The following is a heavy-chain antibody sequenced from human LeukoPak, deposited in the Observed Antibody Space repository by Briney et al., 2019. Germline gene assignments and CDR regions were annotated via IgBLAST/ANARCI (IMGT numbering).Heavy chain of an antibody. V-gene: IGHV3-7*01. J-gene: IGHJ4*02. D-gene: IGHD4-17*01. CDR1: GFTFSSYW. CDR2: IKQDGSEK. Sequence: GGSLRLSCAASGFTFSSYWMSWVRQAPGKGLEWVANIKQDGSEKYYVDSVKGRFTISRDNAKNSLYLQMNSLRAEDTAFYYCARSRGDYERGYFDYWGQGTLVTVSS. CDR3: ARSRGDYERGYFDY.